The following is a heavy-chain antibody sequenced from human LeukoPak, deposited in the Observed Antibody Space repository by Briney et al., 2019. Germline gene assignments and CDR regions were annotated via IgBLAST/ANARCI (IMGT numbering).Heavy chain of an antibody. CDR2: INPNSGGT. CDR3: ARDYYGSGSYYAPFDY. J-gene: IGHJ4*02. CDR1: GYTFTGYY. V-gene: IGHV1-2*02. Sequence: ASVKVSRKASGYTFTGYYMHWVRQAPGQGLEWMGWINPNSGGTNYAQKFQGRVTMTRDTSISTAYMELSRLRSDDTAVYYCARDYYGSGSYYAPFDYWGQGTLVTVSS. D-gene: IGHD3-10*01.